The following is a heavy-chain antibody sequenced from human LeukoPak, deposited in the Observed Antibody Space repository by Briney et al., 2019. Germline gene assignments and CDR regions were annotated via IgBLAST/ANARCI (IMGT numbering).Heavy chain of an antibody. CDR2: IKSNTDGGTT. CDR3: ATEYYGSYNY. V-gene: IGHV3-15*01. CDR1: GFTFTNAW. D-gene: IGHD1-26*01. Sequence: KSGGSLRLSCAGSGFTFTNAWMSWGRQSPGKGLEWVGHIKSNTDGGTTDYTAPVKGRFTNSRDGSKNTLYLQMNSLKPEDTALYYCATEYYGSYNYWGQGALVTVSS. J-gene: IGHJ4*02.